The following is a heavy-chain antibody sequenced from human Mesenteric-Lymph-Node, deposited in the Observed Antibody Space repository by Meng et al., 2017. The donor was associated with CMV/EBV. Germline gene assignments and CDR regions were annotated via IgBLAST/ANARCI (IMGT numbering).Heavy chain of an antibody. CDR1: GFSFSDYG. V-gene: IGHV3-30*02. Sequence: GGSLRLSCAASGFSFSDYGMHWVRQAPGKGLEWVAFIRYDGSNRYHADSVKGRFTISRDNWKNTLYLQMNSLRAEDTAVYYCARVYYYGMDVWGQGTTVTVSS. CDR2: IRYDGSNR. J-gene: IGHJ6*02. CDR3: ARVYYYGMDV.